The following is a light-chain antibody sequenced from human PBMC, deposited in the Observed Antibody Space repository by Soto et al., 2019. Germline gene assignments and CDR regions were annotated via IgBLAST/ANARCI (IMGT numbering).Light chain of an antibody. J-gene: IGKJ2*01. CDR2: GAS. Sequence: EIVMTQSPATLSVSPGERVTLSCRASQTISSNLAWYQQKPGQIPRLLIHGASTRATGVPARFSGSGSGTEFTLTITSLQSEDFAVYYCQQYHNWPPQYTFGQGTKLQIK. V-gene: IGKV3-15*01. CDR3: QQYHNWPPQYT. CDR1: QTISSN.